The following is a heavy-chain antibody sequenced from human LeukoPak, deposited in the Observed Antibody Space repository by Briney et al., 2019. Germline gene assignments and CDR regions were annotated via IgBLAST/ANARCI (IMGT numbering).Heavy chain of an antibody. J-gene: IGHJ4*02. CDR3: ARAVVGATSHFDY. V-gene: IGHV3-33*08. CDR2: IWYDGSNK. D-gene: IGHD1-26*01. CDR1: AASRFSFRSYG. Sequence: GGSLRLSCAPSAASRFSFRSYGMHWVRQAPGKGLEWVAVIWYDGSNKYYADSVKGRFTISRDNSKNTLYLQMNSLRAEDTAVYYCARAVVGATSHFDYWGQGTLVTVSS.